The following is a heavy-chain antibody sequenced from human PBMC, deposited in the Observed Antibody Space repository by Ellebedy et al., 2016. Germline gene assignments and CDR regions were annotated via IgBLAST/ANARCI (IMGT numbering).Heavy chain of an antibody. D-gene: IGHD5-12*01. Sequence: GGSLRLXXAASGFTFDDYAMHWVRQAPGKGLEWVSGISWNSGSIGYADSVKGRFTISRDNAKNSLYLQMNSLRAEDTALYYCAKEASGYDFDYWGQGTLVTVSS. CDR2: ISWNSGSI. J-gene: IGHJ4*02. CDR3: AKEASGYDFDY. CDR1: GFTFDDYA. V-gene: IGHV3-9*01.